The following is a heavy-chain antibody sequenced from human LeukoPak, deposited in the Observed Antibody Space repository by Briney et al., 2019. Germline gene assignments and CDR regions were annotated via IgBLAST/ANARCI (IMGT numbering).Heavy chain of an antibody. CDR1: GFTFDDYA. J-gene: IGHJ4*02. CDR2: ISWNSGSI. Sequence: GGSLRLSFAASGFTFDDYALHWVRQAPGKGLEWVSGISWNSGSIGYADSVKGRYTISRDNAKNSLYLQMNSLRAEDTALYYCTAAVDYWGQGTLVTVSS. D-gene: IGHD6-13*01. CDR3: TAAVDY. V-gene: IGHV3-9*01.